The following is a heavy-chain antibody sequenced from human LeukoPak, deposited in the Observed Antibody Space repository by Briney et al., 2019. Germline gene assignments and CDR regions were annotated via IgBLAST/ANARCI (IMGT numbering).Heavy chain of an antibody. D-gene: IGHD3-10*01. CDR2: IRSDAYGGTT. CDR3: TRTMVRGVVPNYYCYGMDV. Sequence: PGRSLRPSCTAAGFTSGDYAMSWVRKAAGKGLGWVGFIRSDAYGGTTEYAASVKGRLTISRDDSKSIAYLQMNSLKTEDTAVYYCTRTMVRGVVPNYYCYGMDVWGKGTTVTVSS. J-gene: IGHJ6*04. V-gene: IGHV3-49*04. CDR1: GFTSGDYA.